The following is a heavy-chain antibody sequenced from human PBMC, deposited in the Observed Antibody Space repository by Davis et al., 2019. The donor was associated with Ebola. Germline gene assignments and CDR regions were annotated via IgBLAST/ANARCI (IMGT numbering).Heavy chain of an antibody. J-gene: IGHJ6*04. D-gene: IGHD2-8*01. V-gene: IGHV1-69*04. CDR3: ARGDCTNGVWCGYYYYGMDV. CDR2: IIPILGIA. CDR1: GYTFTSYG. Sequence: AASVKVSCKAFGYTFTSYGISWVRQAPGQGLEWMGRIIPILGIANYAQKFQGRVTITADESTSTAYMELSSLRSEDTAVYYCARGDCTNGVWCGYYYYGMDVWGKGTTVTVSS.